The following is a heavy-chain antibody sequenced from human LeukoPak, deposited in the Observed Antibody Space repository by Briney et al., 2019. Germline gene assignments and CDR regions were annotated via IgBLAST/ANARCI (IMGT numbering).Heavy chain of an antibody. CDR3: AKGPPGTDNDWYFDL. V-gene: IGHV1-24*01. CDR1: GYSLTEIC. J-gene: IGHJ2*01. Sequence: ASVKLSCKVSGYSLTEICMHWVRQAPGKGLEWMGGFDPEENKRIYAQKFKGRVTMTEDTSTDTAYMEVSSLTFEDTAVYYCAKGPPGTDNDWYFDLWGRGTLVTVSS. CDR2: FDPEENKR. D-gene: IGHD1-1*01.